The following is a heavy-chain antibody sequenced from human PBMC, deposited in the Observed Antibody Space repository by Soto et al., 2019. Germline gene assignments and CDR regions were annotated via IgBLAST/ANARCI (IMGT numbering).Heavy chain of an antibody. Sequence: QITLKESGPPLVRPAQTLTLTCAFSGFSLTTTSMGVAWIRQTPGKALEWLALIYWDDDQRYSPSLKDRLTFSKDTSRSRVVLTISNMNPEDTGTFYCAHAGDYDLLSFDHWGPGTLVTVSS. CDR2: IYWDDDQ. D-gene: IGHD4-17*01. CDR1: GFSLTTTSMG. J-gene: IGHJ4*02. CDR3: AHAGDYDLLSFDH. V-gene: IGHV2-5*02.